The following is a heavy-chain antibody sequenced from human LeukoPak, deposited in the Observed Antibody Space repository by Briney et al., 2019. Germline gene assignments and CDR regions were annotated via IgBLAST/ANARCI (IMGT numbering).Heavy chain of an antibody. CDR2: ISSSGSTI. D-gene: IGHD4-17*01. V-gene: IGHV3-48*03. CDR1: GFTFSSYE. Sequence: AGRSLRLSCAASGFTFSSYEMNWVRQAPGKGLEWVSYISSSGSTIYYADSVKGRFTISRDNAKNSLYLQMNSLRAEDTAVYYCARDYSYDYGDPHDAFDIWGQGTMVTVSS. CDR3: ARDYSYDYGDPHDAFDI. J-gene: IGHJ3*02.